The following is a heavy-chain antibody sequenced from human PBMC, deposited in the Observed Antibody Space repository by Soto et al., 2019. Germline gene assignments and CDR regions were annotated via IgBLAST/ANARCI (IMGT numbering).Heavy chain of an antibody. J-gene: IGHJ6*03. Sequence: ASVKVSCKASGGTFSSYAISWVRQAPGQRLEWMGWINAGNGNTKYSQKFQGRVTITRDTSASTAYMELSSLRSEDTAVYYCARGRQTSRGGNYYSSYMDVGGKGTTVPVSS. CDR3: ARGRQTSRGGNYYSSYMDV. CDR1: GGTFSSYA. CDR2: INAGNGNT. D-gene: IGHD1-1*01. V-gene: IGHV1-3*01.